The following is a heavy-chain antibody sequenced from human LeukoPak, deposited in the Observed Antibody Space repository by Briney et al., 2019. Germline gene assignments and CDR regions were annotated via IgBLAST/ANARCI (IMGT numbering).Heavy chain of an antibody. Sequence: PSETLSLTCTVSGASISNYYWSWIRQPAGKGLEWIGLIHGSGITNYNPSLKSRVTMSVDTSKNLFSLRLSSVTAADTAMYYCARPWEYNTNSYYFDYWGQGILVTVSS. J-gene: IGHJ4*02. D-gene: IGHD1-14*01. CDR2: IHGSGIT. CDR3: ARPWEYNTNSYYFDY. CDR1: GASISNYY. V-gene: IGHV4-4*07.